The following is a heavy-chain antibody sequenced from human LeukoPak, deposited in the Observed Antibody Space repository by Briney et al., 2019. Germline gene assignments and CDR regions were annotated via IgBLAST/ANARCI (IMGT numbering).Heavy chain of an antibody. CDR1: GYTFTSYG. CDR2: ISAHNGNT. J-gene: IGHJ5*02. D-gene: IGHD3-10*01. CDR3: ARDRSYYGSGSYQYNWFDP. V-gene: IGHV1-18*01. Sequence: ASVKVSCKASGYTFTSYGTNWVRQAPGQGLEWMGWISAHNGNTNYAQKFHGRVTMTTDTSTSTAYMELRSLRSDDTAVYYCARDRSYYGSGSYQYNWFDPWGQGTLVTVSS.